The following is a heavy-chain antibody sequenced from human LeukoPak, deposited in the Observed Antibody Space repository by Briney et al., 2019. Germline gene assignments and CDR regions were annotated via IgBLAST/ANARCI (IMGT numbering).Heavy chain of an antibody. J-gene: IGHJ3*02. CDR2: IYYSGST. CDR1: GGSISSYY. V-gene: IGHV4-39*07. CDR3: AREVRVDFEWLLDAFDI. Sequence: SETLSLTCTVSGGSISSYYWGWIRQPPGKGLEWVGSIYYSGSTYYNPSLKSRVTISVDTSKNQFSLKLSSVTAADTAVYYCAREVRVDFEWLLDAFDIWGQGTMVTVSS. D-gene: IGHD3-9*01.